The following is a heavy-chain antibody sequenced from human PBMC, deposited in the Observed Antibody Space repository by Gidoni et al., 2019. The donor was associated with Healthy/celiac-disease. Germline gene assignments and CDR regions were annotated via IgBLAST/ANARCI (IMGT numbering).Heavy chain of an antibody. Sequence: QVPLVQSGAEVKTPGSSVKVSCKASGGTIRSYAIRCVRQASGQGRVRMGGTIPIFGTANYAQKFQGRVTITADESTSTAYMELSSLRSEDTAVYYCALYYYGSGSFQFYFDYWGQGTLVTVSS. D-gene: IGHD3-10*01. CDR1: GGTIRSYA. CDR3: ALYYYGSGSFQFYFDY. J-gene: IGHJ4*02. V-gene: IGHV1-69*01. CDR2: TIPIFGTA.